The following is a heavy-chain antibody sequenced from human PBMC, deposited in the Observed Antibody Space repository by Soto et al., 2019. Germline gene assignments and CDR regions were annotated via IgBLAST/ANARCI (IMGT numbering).Heavy chain of an antibody. V-gene: IGHV3-21*01. CDR3: ATGNLAARPLGGQYGMDV. CDR2: ISSSSSYI. D-gene: IGHD6-6*01. J-gene: IGHJ6*02. CDR1: GFTFSSYS. Sequence: GGSLRLSCAASGFTFSSYSMNWVRQAPGKGLEWVSSISSSSSYIYYADSVKGRFTISRDNAKNSLYLQMNSLRAEDTAVYYCATGNLAARPLGGQYGMDVWGQGTTVTVSS.